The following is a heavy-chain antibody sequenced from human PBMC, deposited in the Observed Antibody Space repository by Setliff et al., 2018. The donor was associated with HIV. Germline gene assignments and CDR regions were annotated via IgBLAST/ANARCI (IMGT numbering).Heavy chain of an antibody. J-gene: IGHJ6*03. CDR3: ARISVASRYNSDMDV. Sequence: PGGSLRLSCEASGFIFSTYGMHWVRQAPGKGLEWVAFIRSDETNKYYPDSVKGRFTISRDTSKNTLFLQINSLRPEDTAVYYCARISVASRYNSDMDVWGKGTTVTVSS. CDR2: IRSDETNK. D-gene: IGHD5-12*01. V-gene: IGHV3-30*02. CDR1: GFIFSTYG.